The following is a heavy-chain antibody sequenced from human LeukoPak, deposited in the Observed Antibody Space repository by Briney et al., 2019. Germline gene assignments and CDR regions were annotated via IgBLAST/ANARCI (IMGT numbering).Heavy chain of an antibody. CDR1: GFTFSSYA. J-gene: IGHJ6*02. CDR2: INHSGST. Sequence: GSLRLSCAASGFTFSSYAMSWIRQPPGKGLEWIGEINHSGSTNYNPSLKSRVTISVDTSKNQFSLKLSSVTAADTAVYYCARVECSGGSCNSHYGMDVWGQGTTVTVS. D-gene: IGHD2-15*01. CDR3: ARVECSGGSCNSHYGMDV. V-gene: IGHV4-34*01.